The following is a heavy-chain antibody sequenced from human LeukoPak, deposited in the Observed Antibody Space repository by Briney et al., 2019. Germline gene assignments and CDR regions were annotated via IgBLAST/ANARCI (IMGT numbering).Heavy chain of an antibody. CDR2: IYPGDSDT. CDR3: ARGPSILGYCSSTSCYPRFDP. Sequence: GGSLRPSCKGSGYSFTSYWIGWVRQMPGKGLEWVGIIYPGDSDTIYSPSFQGQVTISADKSISTAYLPWSSLKASDPAMYYCARGPSILGYCSSTSCYPRFDPWGQGTLVTVSS. J-gene: IGHJ5*02. V-gene: IGHV5-51*01. CDR1: GYSFTSYW. D-gene: IGHD2-2*01.